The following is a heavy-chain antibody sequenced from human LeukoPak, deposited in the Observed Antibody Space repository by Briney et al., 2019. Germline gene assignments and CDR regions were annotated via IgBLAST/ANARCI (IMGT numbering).Heavy chain of an antibody. CDR2: VKSKTNGGTI. V-gene: IGHV3-15*01. J-gene: IGHJ4*02. Sequence: PGGSLRLSCAASGFTVSSNYMSWVRQAPGKGLEWVGRVKSKTNGGTIDYAAPVKGRFTISRDDSKNTLYLQMNSLKTEDTAVYYCTKFDYAAFEYWGQGALVTVSS. D-gene: IGHD4-17*01. CDR1: GFTVSSNY. CDR3: TKFDYAAFEY.